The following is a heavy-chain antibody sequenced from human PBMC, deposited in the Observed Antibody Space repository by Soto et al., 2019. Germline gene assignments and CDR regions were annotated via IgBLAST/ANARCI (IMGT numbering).Heavy chain of an antibody. CDR3: ARQQWLVLNAFDI. D-gene: IGHD6-19*01. Sequence: QVQLQESGPGLVKHSETLSLTCTVSGGSISSYYWSWIRQPPGKGLEWIGYIYYRGSTNYNPSLKSRVTISVDTSKNQFSLKLSSVTAADTAVYYCARQQWLVLNAFDIWGQGTMVTVS. CDR2: IYYRGST. J-gene: IGHJ3*02. CDR1: GGSISSYY. V-gene: IGHV4-59*01.